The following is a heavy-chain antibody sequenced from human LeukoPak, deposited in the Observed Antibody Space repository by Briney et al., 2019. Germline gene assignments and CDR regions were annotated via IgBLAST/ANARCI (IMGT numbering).Heavy chain of an antibody. CDR1: GFTFSTSA. Sequence: PGGSLRLSCAASGFTFSTSAMSWVRQAPGKGLEWVSTITANGGGTYYADSVEGRFTISRDNPKNTLYLQMSSLRTDDTAVYYCAREESGGYFDYWGQGTLVTVSS. V-gene: IGHV3-23*01. CDR2: ITANGGGT. J-gene: IGHJ4*02. D-gene: IGHD2-8*02. CDR3: AREESGGYFDY.